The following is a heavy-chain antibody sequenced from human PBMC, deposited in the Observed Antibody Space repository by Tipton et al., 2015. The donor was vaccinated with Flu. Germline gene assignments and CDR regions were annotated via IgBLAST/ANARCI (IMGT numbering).Heavy chain of an antibody. CDR3: ARAPSGGSSIAARPNWFDP. CDR2: MYSSGTT. CDR1: GGSISSFY. Sequence: TLSLTCTVSGGSISSFYWSWIRQPAGKGLEWIGRMYSSGTTKYNPSLKSRVTISVDTSKNQFSLKLSSVTAADTAVYYCARAPSGGSSIAARPNWFDPWGQGTLVTVSS. D-gene: IGHD6-6*01. J-gene: IGHJ5*02. V-gene: IGHV4-4*07.